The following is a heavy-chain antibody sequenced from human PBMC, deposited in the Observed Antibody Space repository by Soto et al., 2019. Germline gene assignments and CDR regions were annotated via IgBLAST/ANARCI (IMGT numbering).Heavy chain of an antibody. V-gene: IGHV1-2*02. CDR3: ARIKWGLNYYNGMDV. D-gene: IGHD1-26*01. CDR1: GYSFSDYF. CDR2: INPKTAAT. Sequence: QVQLVQSGAEVKKSGASVKVSCKPSGYSFSDYFIQWVRQAPGQGLEWVAWINPKTAATNYAKKLQGRVSLTWDTSSTPADMELTRLRPADTAVYYCARIKWGLNYYNGMDVWGQGTTVIVSS. J-gene: IGHJ6*02.